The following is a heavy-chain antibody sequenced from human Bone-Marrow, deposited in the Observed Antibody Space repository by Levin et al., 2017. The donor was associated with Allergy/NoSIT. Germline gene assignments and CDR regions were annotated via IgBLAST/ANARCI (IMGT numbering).Heavy chain of an antibody. D-gene: IGHD6-6*01. CDR3: ARGSAIIAARRLFDY. CDR1: GGSISSYY. V-gene: IGHV4-4*07. Sequence: SETLSLTCTVSGGSISSYYWSWIRQPAGKGLEWIGRIYTSGSTNYNPSLKSRVTMSVDTSKNQFSLKLSSVTAADTAVYYCARGSAIIAARRLFDYWGQGTLVTVSS. CDR2: IYTSGST. J-gene: IGHJ4*02.